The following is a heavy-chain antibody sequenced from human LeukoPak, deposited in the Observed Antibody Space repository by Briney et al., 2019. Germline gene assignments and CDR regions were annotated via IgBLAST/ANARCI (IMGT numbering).Heavy chain of an antibody. V-gene: IGHV4-34*01. J-gene: IGHJ4*02. CDR3: ASESSGYYRGPFDY. CDR2: INHSGST. Sequence: SETLSLTCAVYGGSFSGYYWSWIRQPPGKGLEWIGEINHSGSTNYNPCLKSRVTISVDTSKNQFSLKLSSVTAADTAVYYCASESSGYYRGPFDYWGQGTLVTVSS. CDR1: GGSFSGYY. D-gene: IGHD3-22*01.